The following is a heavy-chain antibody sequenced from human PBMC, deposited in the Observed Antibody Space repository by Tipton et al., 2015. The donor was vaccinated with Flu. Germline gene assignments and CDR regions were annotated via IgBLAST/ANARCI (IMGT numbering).Heavy chain of an antibody. J-gene: IGHJ4*02. Sequence: TLSLTCAVYGGSFSGYYWSWIRQPPGKGLEWIGEINHSGSTNYNPSLKSRVTISVDRTENQFSLKLSSVTAADTAVYYCARSPSYSGSGNYPYYFDFWGQGTLVTVSS. CDR3: ARSPSYSGSGNYPYYFDF. V-gene: IGHV4-34*01. CDR2: INHSGST. CDR1: GGSFSGYY. D-gene: IGHD3-10*01.